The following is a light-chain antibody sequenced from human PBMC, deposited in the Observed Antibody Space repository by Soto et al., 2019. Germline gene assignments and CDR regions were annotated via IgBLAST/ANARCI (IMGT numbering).Light chain of an antibody. CDR2: DAS. Sequence: VSTQSPVTLSLSPGERATLSCGASQNVSGTYGAWYQQKPGLAPRLLIYDASNRATGVPYTFSGGGSGTNFTPTISRPEPEDFAVHYCKQYGKSPAMYTFGQGTTL. J-gene: IGKJ2*01. CDR1: QNVSGTY. V-gene: IGKV3D-20*01. CDR3: KQYGKSPAMYT.